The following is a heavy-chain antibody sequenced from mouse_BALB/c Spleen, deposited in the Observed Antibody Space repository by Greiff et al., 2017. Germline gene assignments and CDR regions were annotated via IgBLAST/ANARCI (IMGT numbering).Heavy chain of an antibody. V-gene: IGHV5-12-1*01. J-gene: IGHJ4*01. CDR3: ARDYRYGGDAMDY. D-gene: IGHD2-14*01. Sequence: EVKLVESGGGLVKPGGSLKLSCAASGFAFSSYDMSWVRQTPEKRLEWVAYISSGSSTIYYADTVKGRFTISRDNPKNTLFLQMTSLRSEDTAMYYCARDYRYGGDAMDYWGQGTSVTVSS. CDR1: GFAFSSYD. CDR2: ISSGSSTI.